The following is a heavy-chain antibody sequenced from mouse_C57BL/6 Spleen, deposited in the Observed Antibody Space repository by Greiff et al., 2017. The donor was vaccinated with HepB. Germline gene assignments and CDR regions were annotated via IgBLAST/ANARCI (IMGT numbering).Heavy chain of an antibody. Sequence: EVKLMESGGGLVQPGGSLKLSCAASGFTFSDYGMAWVRQAPRKGPVWVAFISNLAYSIYYADTVTGRFTIARENAKNTLYLEMSSLRSEDTAMYYCARCDSSGTFDYWGQGTTLTVSS. V-gene: IGHV5-15*01. CDR1: GFTFSDYG. J-gene: IGHJ2*01. D-gene: IGHD3-2*02. CDR2: ISNLAYSI. CDR3: ARCDSSGTFDY.